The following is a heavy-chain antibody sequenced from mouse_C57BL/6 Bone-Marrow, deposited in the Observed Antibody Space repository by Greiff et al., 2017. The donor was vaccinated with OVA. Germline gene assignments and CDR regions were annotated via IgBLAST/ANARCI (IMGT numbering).Heavy chain of an antibody. CDR2: INPSSGYT. CDR1: GYTFTSYT. CDR3: ARSIYYYGSKDY. J-gene: IGHJ2*01. D-gene: IGHD1-1*01. Sequence: VKLMESGAELARPGASVKMSCKASGYTFTSYTMHWVKQRPGQGLEWIGYINPSSGYTKYNQKFKDKATLTADKSSSTAYMQLSSLTSEDSAVYYCARSIYYYGSKDYWGQGTTLTVSS. V-gene: IGHV1-4*01.